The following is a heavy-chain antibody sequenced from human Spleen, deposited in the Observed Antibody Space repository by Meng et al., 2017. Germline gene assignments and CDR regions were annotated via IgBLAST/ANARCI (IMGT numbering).Heavy chain of an antibody. CDR3: AKNWNYGTTFDY. CDR2: INPSGGST. D-gene: IGHD1-7*01. Sequence: ASVKVSCKASGYTFTSYYMHWVRQAPGQGLEWMGIINPSGGSTSYAQKFQGRVTMTRDTSISTAYMELSSLTSDDTAVYYCAKNWNYGTTFDYWGQGTLVTVSS. CDR1: GYTFTSYY. J-gene: IGHJ4*02. V-gene: IGHV1-46*01.